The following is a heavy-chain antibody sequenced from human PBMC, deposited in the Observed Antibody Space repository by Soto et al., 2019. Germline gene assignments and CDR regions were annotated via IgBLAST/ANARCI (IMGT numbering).Heavy chain of an antibody. CDR1: GFTFSNYG. CDR3: ASTPYEGPAY. Sequence: QVQLVESGGGVVQPGRALRLSCAVYGFTFSNYGMNWVRQAPGKGLEWVAVISYEGSNKYYADSVKGRFTISRDNSKNTWYLQMTSLRVEDTAVYFFASTPYEGPAYWGQGTLVTVSS. D-gene: IGHD2-2*01. J-gene: IGHJ4*02. V-gene: IGHV3-30*03. CDR2: ISYEGSNK.